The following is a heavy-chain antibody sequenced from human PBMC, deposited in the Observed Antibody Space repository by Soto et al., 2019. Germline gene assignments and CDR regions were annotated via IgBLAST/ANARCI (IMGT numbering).Heavy chain of an antibody. CDR1: GFTFSSYA. CDR3: ARESGPHRNYGMDV. D-gene: IGHD6-25*01. CDR2: ISYDGSNK. V-gene: IGHV3-30-3*01. J-gene: IGHJ6*02. Sequence: GGSLRLSCAASGFTFSSYAMHWVRQAPGKGLEWVAVISYDGSNKYYADSVKGRFTISRDNSKNTLYLQMNSLRAEDTAVYYCARESGPHRNYGMDVWGQGTTVTVSS.